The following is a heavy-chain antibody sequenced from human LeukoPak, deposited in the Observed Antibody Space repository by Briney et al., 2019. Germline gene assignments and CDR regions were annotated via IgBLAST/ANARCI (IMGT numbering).Heavy chain of an antibody. V-gene: IGHV3-23*01. J-gene: IGHJ4*02. D-gene: IGHD4-17*01. CDR3: AIAYGGTVTTK. Sequence: GGSLRLSCAASGFTFSSYAMSWVRQAPGKGLEWVSSIIGRGGTTYYADSVKGRFTISRDNSKNTLYLQMNSLRAEDTAIHYRAIAYGGTVTTKWGQGTLVTVSS. CDR1: GFTFSSYA. CDR2: IIGRGGTT.